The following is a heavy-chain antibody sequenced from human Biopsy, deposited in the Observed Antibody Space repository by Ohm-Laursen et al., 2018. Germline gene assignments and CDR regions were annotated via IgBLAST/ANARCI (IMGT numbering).Heavy chain of an antibody. CDR2: IYYSWTT. J-gene: IGHJ4*02. D-gene: IGHD3-10*01. CDR1: GGSVRSPDHR. Sequence: GTLSLTCTVSGGSVRSPDHRWNWVRRAPGKGLEWIGNIYYSWTTLYNPSLSGRVTMDLDRSTNQYSLKLKSVTSADTAVYFCARAYFYGMGTSNYFLDSWGQGALVTVSS. CDR3: ARAYFYGMGTSNYFLDS. V-gene: IGHV4-61*08.